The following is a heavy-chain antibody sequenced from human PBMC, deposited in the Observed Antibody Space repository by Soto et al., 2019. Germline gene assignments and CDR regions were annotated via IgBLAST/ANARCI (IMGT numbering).Heavy chain of an antibody. D-gene: IGHD3-3*01. CDR1: GGSISSYY. CDR3: ARTVDFWSGKYYYYMDV. V-gene: IGHV4-59*01. J-gene: IGHJ6*03. CDR2: IYYSGST. Sequence: SETLSLTCTVSGGSISSYYWSWIRQPPGKGLEWIGYIYYSGSTNYNPSLKSRVTISVDTSKNQFSLKLSSVTAADTAVYYCARTVDFWSGKYYYYMDVWGKGTTVTVS.